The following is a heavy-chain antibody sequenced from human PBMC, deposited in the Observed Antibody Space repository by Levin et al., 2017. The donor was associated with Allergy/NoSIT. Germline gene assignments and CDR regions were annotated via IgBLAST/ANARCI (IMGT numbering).Heavy chain of an antibody. CDR3: ARAPRAIYGDHAFDI. CDR2: IYHSGST. V-gene: IGHV4-4*02. Sequence: PSETLSLTCAVSGGSISSSNWWSWVRQPPGKGLEWIGEIYHSGSTNYNPSLKSRVTISVDKSKNQFSLKLSSVTAADTAVYYCARAPRAIYGDHAFDIWGQGTMVTVSS. J-gene: IGHJ3*02. CDR1: GGSISSSNW. D-gene: IGHD4-17*01.